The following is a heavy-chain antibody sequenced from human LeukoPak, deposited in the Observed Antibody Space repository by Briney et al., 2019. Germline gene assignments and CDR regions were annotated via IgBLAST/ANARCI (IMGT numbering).Heavy chain of an antibody. D-gene: IGHD1-26*01. Sequence: GGSLRLSCAASGFTFSDYAMTWVRQAPGKGLEWVATISGSGVMTYYADSVKGRFTVSGDNSKNTVYLQMSSLTAADTAVYYCAKDRSIGTYYTFDHWGQGTLVTVSS. CDR2: ISGSGVMT. CDR1: GFTFSDYA. V-gene: IGHV3-23*01. J-gene: IGHJ4*02. CDR3: AKDRSIGTYYTFDH.